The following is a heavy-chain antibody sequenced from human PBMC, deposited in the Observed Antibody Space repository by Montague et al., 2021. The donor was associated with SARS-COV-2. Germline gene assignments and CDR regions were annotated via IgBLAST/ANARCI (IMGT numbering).Heavy chain of an antibody. CDR3: SRGGGMIRGVVDF. Sequence: SLRLSCAVSGFTFDDYGMSWVRQAPGKGSEWVSGISRSGDSTAYGDSVKGRFTISRDNAKNSLYLQMNSLRVEDTAFYHCSRGGGMIRGVVDFWGQGILVSVSS. CDR2: ISRSGDST. J-gene: IGHJ4*02. V-gene: IGHV3-20*01. D-gene: IGHD3-10*01. CDR1: GFTFDDYG.